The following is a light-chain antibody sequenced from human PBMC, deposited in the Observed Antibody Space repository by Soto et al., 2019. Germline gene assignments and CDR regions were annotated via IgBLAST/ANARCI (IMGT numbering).Light chain of an antibody. Sequence: DIQLTQYPSFLSASVGDRVTISCRASQDVSRFLAWYQQKPGKAPNLLIYAASTLHSGVPSRFSGSGSGTEFTLTISSLQPEDFATYYCQQLNSYVFTFGPGTKVDIK. J-gene: IGKJ3*01. CDR3: QQLNSYVFT. V-gene: IGKV1-9*01. CDR1: QDVSRF. CDR2: AAS.